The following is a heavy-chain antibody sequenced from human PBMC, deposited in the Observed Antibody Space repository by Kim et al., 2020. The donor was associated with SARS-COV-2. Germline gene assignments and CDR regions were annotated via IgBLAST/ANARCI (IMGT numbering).Heavy chain of an antibody. CDR2: ISYDGSNK. Sequence: GGSLRLSCAASGFTFSSYGMHWVRQAPGKGLEWVAVISYDGSNKYYADSVKGRFTISRDNSKNTLYLQMNSLRAEDTAVYYCAKVGPYYDILKYYYYGMDVWGQGTTVTVSS. D-gene: IGHD3-9*01. J-gene: IGHJ6*02. CDR3: AKVGPYYDILKYYYYGMDV. V-gene: IGHV3-30*18. CDR1: GFTFSSYG.